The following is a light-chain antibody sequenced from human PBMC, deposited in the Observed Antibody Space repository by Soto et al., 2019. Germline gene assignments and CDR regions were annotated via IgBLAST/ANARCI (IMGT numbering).Light chain of an antibody. CDR2: GAS. Sequence: EIVLMQSPCTLSLSPGERATLSCRSSQSVSSDYLAWYQQKPGQAPRLLIYGASSRATGVPDRFSGSGSGTDFTLTISRLEPEDFALYFCQHYGSSLWTFGQGTKV. CDR3: QHYGSSLWT. J-gene: IGKJ1*01. CDR1: QSVSSDY. V-gene: IGKV3-20*01.